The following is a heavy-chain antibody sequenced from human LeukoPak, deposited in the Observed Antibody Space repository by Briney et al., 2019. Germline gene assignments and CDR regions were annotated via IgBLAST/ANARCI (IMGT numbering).Heavy chain of an antibody. CDR3: ARVALWFGELPDAFDI. CDR1: GFTFSSYS. Sequence: GGSLRLSCAASGFTFSSYSMNWVRQAPGKGLEWVSSISSSSSYIYYADSVKGRFTISRDNAKNSLYLQMNSLRAEDTAVYYCARVALWFGELPDAFDIWGQGTMVTVSS. D-gene: IGHD3-10*01. V-gene: IGHV3-21*01. J-gene: IGHJ3*02. CDR2: ISSSSSYI.